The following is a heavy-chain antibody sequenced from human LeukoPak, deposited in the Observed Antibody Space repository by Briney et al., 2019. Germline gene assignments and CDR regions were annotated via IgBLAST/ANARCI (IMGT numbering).Heavy chain of an antibody. Sequence: GGSLRLSCAASGFTFSSYWMSWVRQAPGKGLEWVANIKQDGSERYYVDSVKGRFTTSRDNAKNSLYLQVNSLRAEDTAVYYCARGSGEDPFDYWGQGTLVTVSS. CDR2: IKQDGSER. CDR3: ARGSGEDPFDY. D-gene: IGHD2-15*01. J-gene: IGHJ4*02. CDR1: GFTFSSYW. V-gene: IGHV3-7*01.